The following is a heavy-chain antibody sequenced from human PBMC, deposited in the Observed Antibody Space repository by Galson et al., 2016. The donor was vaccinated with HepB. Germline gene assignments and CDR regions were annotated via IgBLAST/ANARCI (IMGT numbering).Heavy chain of an antibody. J-gene: IGHJ5*02. CDR1: GFTFTSYW. D-gene: IGHD3-16*01. CDR3: AREGGRGGGSP. V-gene: IGHV3-7*03. CDR2: IKQDGSEK. Sequence: SLRLSCAASGFTFTSYWMSWARQPPGKGLEWVANIKQDGSEKNYVDSVKGRFTISRDNAKNSLYLQMNSLRAEDTAVYYCAREGGRGGGSPWGQGALVTVSS.